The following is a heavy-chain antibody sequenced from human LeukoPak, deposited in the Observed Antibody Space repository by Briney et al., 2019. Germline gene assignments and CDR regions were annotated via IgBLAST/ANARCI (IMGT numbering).Heavy chain of an antibody. CDR2: INPSGGST. V-gene: IGHV1-46*01. Sequence: ASVNVSCKASGYTFTSYYMHWVRQAPGQGLEWMGIINPSGGSTSYAQKFQGRVTMTRDTSTSTVYMELSSLRSEATAVYYCASGYSYGYYSVYWGQGTLVTVSS. D-gene: IGHD5-18*01. CDR3: ASGYSYGYYSVY. J-gene: IGHJ4*02. CDR1: GYTFTSYY.